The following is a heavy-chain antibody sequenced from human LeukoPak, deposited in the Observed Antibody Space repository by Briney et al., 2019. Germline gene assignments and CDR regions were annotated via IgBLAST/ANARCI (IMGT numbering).Heavy chain of an antibody. CDR1: GGTFSSYA. CDR3: ASEDYDDILTGYFLY. Sequence: SVKVSCKASGGTFSSYAISWVRQAPGQGLEWMGRIIPILGIANYAQKFQGRVTITADKSTSTAYMELSSLRSEDTAVYYCASEDYDDILTGYFLYWGQGTLVTVSS. D-gene: IGHD3-9*01. CDR2: IIPILGIA. J-gene: IGHJ4*02. V-gene: IGHV1-69*04.